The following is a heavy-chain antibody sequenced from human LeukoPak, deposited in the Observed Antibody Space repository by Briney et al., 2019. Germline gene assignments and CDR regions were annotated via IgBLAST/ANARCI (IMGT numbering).Heavy chain of an antibody. J-gene: IGHJ4*02. CDR2: ISAYNGNT. V-gene: IGHV1-18*01. D-gene: IGHD3-16*02. CDR1: GYTFTSYG. CDR3: ARAPNYVRYYDYVWGSYRYTPPDY. Sequence: GASVKVSCKASGYTFTSYGISWVRQAPGQGLEWMGWISAYNGNTNYAQKLQGRVTMTTDTSTSTAYMELRSLRSDDTAVYYCARAPNYVRYYDYVWGSYRYTPPDYWGQGTLVTVSS.